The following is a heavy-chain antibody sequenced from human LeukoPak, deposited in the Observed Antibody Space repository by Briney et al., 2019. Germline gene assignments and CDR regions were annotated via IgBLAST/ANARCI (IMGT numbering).Heavy chain of an antibody. V-gene: IGHV1-18*01. J-gene: IGHJ4*02. D-gene: IGHD2-15*01. Sequence: ASVTVSCKASLYTLTRYGISWVRQAPGQELEWMGWISAYNGNTNYAQKLQGRVTMTTDTSTSTAYMELRSLRSDDTAVYYCARDQTPARYCSGGSCYSGGYWGQGTLVTVSS. CDR2: ISAYNGNT. CDR3: ARDQTPARYCSGGSCYSGGY. CDR1: LYTLTRYG.